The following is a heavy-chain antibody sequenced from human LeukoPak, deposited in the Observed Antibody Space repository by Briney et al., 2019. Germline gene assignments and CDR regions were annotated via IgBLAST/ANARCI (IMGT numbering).Heavy chain of an antibody. J-gene: IGHJ5*02. D-gene: IGHD6-6*01. CDR1: GFSLSTSGVG. Sequence: SGPTLVKPTQTLTLTCTFSGFSLSTSGVGVGWIRQPPGKALEWLALIYWNDDKRYSPSLKSRLTITKDTSKNQVVLTMTNMDPVDTATYYCAHGHGDVRGIAARVAWFDPWGQGTLVTVSS. V-gene: IGHV2-5*01. CDR2: IYWNDDK. CDR3: AHGHGDVRGIAARVAWFDP.